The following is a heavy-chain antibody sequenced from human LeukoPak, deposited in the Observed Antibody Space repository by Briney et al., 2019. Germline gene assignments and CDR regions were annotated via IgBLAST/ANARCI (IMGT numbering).Heavy chain of an antibody. V-gene: IGHV3-23*01. CDR3: ARDERSYDGSGRLIAEYFQH. D-gene: IGHD3-22*01. Sequence: GGSLRLSCAASGFTFSNYAISWVRQAPGKGLEWVSTIRSSGGSTYYADSVKGRFTISRDNSKNTLYLQMNSLRAEDTAVYYCARDERSYDGSGRLIAEYFQHWGQGTLVTVSS. CDR2: IRSSGGST. CDR1: GFTFSNYA. J-gene: IGHJ1*01.